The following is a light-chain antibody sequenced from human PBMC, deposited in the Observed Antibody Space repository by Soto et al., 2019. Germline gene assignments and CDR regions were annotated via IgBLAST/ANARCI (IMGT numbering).Light chain of an antibody. V-gene: IGLV3-21*04. CDR1: NIGDKR. CDR3: QVWDIMTDNYV. CDR2: YDS. Sequence: SYELTQPPSVSEAPEKTATITCGGTNIGDKRVHWYRQKPGQAPVLLISYDSDRPSGIPERISGSNSGNTATLTISRVEAGDEADYYCQVWDIMTDNYVFGGGTKLTVL. J-gene: IGLJ1*01.